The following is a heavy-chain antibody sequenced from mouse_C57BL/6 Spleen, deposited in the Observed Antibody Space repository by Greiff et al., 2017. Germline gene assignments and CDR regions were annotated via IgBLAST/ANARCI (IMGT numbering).Heavy chain of an antibody. D-gene: IGHD1-1*01. CDR3: ARPHYGSRGYFDV. CDR1: GYSFTGYF. V-gene: IGHV1-20*01. J-gene: IGHJ1*03. CDR2: INPYNGDT. Sequence: EVQGVESGPELVKPGDSVKISCKASGYSFTGYFMNWVMQSHGKSLEWIGRINPYNGDTFYNQKFKGKATLTVDKSSSTAHMELRSLTSEDSAVYYCARPHYGSRGYFDVWGTGTTVTVSS.